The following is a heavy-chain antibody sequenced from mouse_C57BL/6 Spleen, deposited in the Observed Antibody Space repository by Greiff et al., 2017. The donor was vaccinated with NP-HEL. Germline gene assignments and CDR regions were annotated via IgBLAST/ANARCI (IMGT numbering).Heavy chain of an antibody. J-gene: IGHJ3*01. V-gene: IGHV1-76*01. CDR1: GYTFTDYY. Sequence: QVQLQQSGAELVRPGASVKLSCKASGYTFTDYYINWVKQRPGQGLEWIARIYPGSGNTYYNEKFKGKATLTAEKSSSTAYMQLSSLTSEDSAVYFCARSLTGTGAYWGQGTLVTVSA. CDR2: IYPGSGNT. CDR3: ARSLTGTGAY. D-gene: IGHD4-1*01.